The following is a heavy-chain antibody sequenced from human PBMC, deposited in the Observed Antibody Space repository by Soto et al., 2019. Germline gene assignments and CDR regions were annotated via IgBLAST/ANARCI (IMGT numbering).Heavy chain of an antibody. J-gene: IGHJ4*02. CDR1: GYTFTSYG. V-gene: IGHV1-18*04. D-gene: IGHD4-4*01. Sequence: QVQLVQSGAEVKKPGASVKVSCKASGYTFTSYGISWVRQAPGQGLEWMGWISAYNGNTNYAQKLQGRVTMTTDTSTSTAYMELRSRRSDDTAVYYCARVPTVTTKGAGAGTVLFDYWGQGTLVTVSS. CDR3: ARVPTVTTKGAGAGTVLFDY. CDR2: ISAYNGNT.